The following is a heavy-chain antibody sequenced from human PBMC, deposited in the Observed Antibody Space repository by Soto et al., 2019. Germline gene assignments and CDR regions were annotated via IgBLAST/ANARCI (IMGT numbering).Heavy chain of an antibody. CDR2: ISSSSSTI. V-gene: IGHV3-48*02. J-gene: IGHJ4*02. CDR3: ARSYYDILTGYYFDY. CDR1: GFTFSSYS. D-gene: IGHD3-9*01. Sequence: GGSLRLSCAASGFTFSSYSMNWVRQAPGKGLEWVSYISSSSSTIYYADSVKGRFTISRDNAKNSLYLQMNSLRDEDTAVYYCARSYYDILTGYYFDYWGQGTLVTVSS.